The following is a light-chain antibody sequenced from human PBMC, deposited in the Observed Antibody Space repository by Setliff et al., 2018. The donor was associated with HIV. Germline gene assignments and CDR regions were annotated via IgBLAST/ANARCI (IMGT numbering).Light chain of an antibody. CDR1: SSDVGSYNL. CDR2: EVS. J-gene: IGLJ2*01. CDR3: CSYAGSGTLL. V-gene: IGLV2-23*02. Sequence: QSALAQPASVSGSPGQSITIPCTGTSSDVGSYNLVSWYQHHPGKAPKLMIYEVSKRPSGVSNRFSGSKSGNTASLTISGLQAEDETDYYCCSYAGSGTLLFGGGTQLTVL.